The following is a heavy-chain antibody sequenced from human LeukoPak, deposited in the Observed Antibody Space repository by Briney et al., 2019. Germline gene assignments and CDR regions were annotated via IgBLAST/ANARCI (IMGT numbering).Heavy chain of an antibody. CDR1: GFTFSSYA. Sequence: GGSLRLSCAASGFTFSSYAMSWVRQAPGKGLEWVSAISGSGGSTHYADSVKGRFTISRDNSKNTLYLQMNSLRAEDTAVYYCAKTSGWPYYFDYWGQGTLVTVSS. CDR2: ISGSGGST. J-gene: IGHJ4*02. CDR3: AKTSGWPYYFDY. V-gene: IGHV3-23*01. D-gene: IGHD6-19*01.